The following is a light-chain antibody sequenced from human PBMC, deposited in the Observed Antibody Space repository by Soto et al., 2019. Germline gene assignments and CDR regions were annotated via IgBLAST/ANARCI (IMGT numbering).Light chain of an antibody. J-gene: IGKJ1*01. V-gene: IGKV1-5*01. Sequence: DIQMTQSPSTLSASVGERVTITCRASQSVTNWLAWYQQKPGKAPKLLIYDVSSLESGVPSRFSGSGSGTEFILTISSLQPEDFGTYYCQQYDSYSWTFGQGTKVEMK. CDR3: QQYDSYSWT. CDR1: QSVTNW. CDR2: DVS.